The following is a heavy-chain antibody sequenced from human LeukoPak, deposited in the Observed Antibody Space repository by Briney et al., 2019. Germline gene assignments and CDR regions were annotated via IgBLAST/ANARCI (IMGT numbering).Heavy chain of an antibody. CDR1: GFTFSSYA. V-gene: IGHV3-33*08. CDR3: ARVGLYCSSTSCYDY. D-gene: IGHD2-2*01. Sequence: GGSLRLSCAASGFTFSSYAMHWVRQAPAKGLEWVAVIWYDGSNKYYADSVKGRFTISRDNSKNTLYLQMNSLRAEDTAVYYCARVGLYCSSTSCYDYWGQGTQVTVSS. J-gene: IGHJ4*02. CDR2: IWYDGSNK.